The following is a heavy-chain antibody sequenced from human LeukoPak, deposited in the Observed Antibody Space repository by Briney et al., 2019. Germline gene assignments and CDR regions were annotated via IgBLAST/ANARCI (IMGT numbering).Heavy chain of an antibody. D-gene: IGHD5-18*01. CDR2: IYPGDSDT. J-gene: IGHJ4*02. CDR3: ARPSYSYGQYYFDY. Sequence: GESLKISCKGSGYSFTSYWIGWVRQMPANRLEWMGIIYPGDSDTRYSPSFQGQVTISADKSISTAYLQWSSLKASDNARYYCARPSYSYGQYYFDYWGQGTLVTVSS. V-gene: IGHV5-51*01. CDR1: GYSFTSYW.